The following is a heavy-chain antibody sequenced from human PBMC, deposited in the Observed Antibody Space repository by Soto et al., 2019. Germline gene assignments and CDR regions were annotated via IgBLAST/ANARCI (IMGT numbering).Heavy chain of an antibody. V-gene: IGHV4-39*07. CDR1: GGSISSISSY. J-gene: IGHJ6*02. CDR2: VYYSGST. D-gene: IGHD4-17*01. Sequence: SETLSLTCTVSGGSISSISSYWGWIRQPPGKGLEWIGNVYYSGSTYSNPSLKSRVTISVDKSKSQFSLRLSSVTAADTAVYYCARGHYGGHAMDVWGQGTTVTVSS. CDR3: ARGHYGGHAMDV.